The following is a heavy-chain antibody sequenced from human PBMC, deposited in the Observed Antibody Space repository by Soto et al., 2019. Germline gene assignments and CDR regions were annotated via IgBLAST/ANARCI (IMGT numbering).Heavy chain of an antibody. CDR2: IYYSGST. CDR3: ARHRYGSGSY. D-gene: IGHD3-10*01. J-gene: IGHJ4*02. CDR1: GGSISSYY. V-gene: IGHV4-59*08. Sequence: SETLSLTCTVSGGSISSYYWSWIRQPPGKGLEWIGYIYYSGSTNYNPSLKSRVTISVDTSKNQFSLKLSSVTAADTAVYYCARHRYGSGSYWGQGTLVTVSS.